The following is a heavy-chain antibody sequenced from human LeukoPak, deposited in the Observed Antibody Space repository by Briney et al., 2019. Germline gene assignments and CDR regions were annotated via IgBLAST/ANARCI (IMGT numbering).Heavy chain of an antibody. J-gene: IGHJ6*03. CDR3: ASNTAASRYYYYYMDV. CDR1: GYTFTGYY. V-gene: IGHV1-2*02. Sequence: ASVKVSCKASGYTFTGYYMHWVRQAPGQGLEWMGWINPNSGGTNYAQKFQGRFTMTRDTSISTAYMELSRLRSDDTAVYYCASNTAASRYYYYYMDVWGKGTTVTVSS. D-gene: IGHD5-18*01. CDR2: INPNSGGT.